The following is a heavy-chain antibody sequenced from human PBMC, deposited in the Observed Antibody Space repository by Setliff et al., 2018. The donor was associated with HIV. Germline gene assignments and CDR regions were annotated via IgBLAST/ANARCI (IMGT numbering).Heavy chain of an antibody. Sequence: SETLSLTCTVSGGSISSYYWTWIRQPPGKGLEWLANVYYSGGTYYNPSLNSRVTISVDTSRNQFSLKLTSVTAADTALYFCARLGDSGYDFRGYFDYWGQGKLVTVSS. J-gene: IGHJ4*02. CDR2: VYYSGGT. CDR3: ARLGDSGYDFRGYFDY. D-gene: IGHD5-12*01. V-gene: IGHV4-59*04. CDR1: GGSISSYY.